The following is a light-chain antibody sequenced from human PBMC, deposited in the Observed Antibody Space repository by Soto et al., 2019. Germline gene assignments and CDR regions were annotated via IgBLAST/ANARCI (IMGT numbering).Light chain of an antibody. CDR2: GAS. CDR1: QSVSSN. CDR3: QQYNNWPRPT. V-gene: IGKV3-15*01. J-gene: IGKJ4*01. Sequence: EIVMTQSPATLSVSPGERATLSCRASQSVSSNLAWYQQKPGQAPRLLIYGASTRATGIPARFSGSGSGTDFTLTISSLQSEDFAVYYCQQYNNWPRPTFGGGTRVDIK.